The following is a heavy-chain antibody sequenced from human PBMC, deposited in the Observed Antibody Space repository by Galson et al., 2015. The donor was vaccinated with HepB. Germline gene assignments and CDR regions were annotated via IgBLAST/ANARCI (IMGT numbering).Heavy chain of an antibody. Sequence: SLRLSCAASEFTFGDYYMSWLRQAPGKGLEWVSHISSNSYYTNYADAVKGRFTISRDNAKNSLYLQMDSLRVEDTAIYYRAREGGLGYYDFWSGFSHRAFDIWGQGTMVIVSS. V-gene: IGHV3-11*06. J-gene: IGHJ3*02. D-gene: IGHD3-3*01. CDR2: ISSNSYYT. CDR1: EFTFGDYY. CDR3: AREGGLGYYDFWSGFSHRAFDI.